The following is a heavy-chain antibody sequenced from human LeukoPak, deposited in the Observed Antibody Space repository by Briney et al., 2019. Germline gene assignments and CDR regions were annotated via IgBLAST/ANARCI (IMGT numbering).Heavy chain of an antibody. V-gene: IGHV3-33*01. CDR3: ARGDTAMAHVFGMDV. J-gene: IGHJ6*02. D-gene: IGHD5-18*01. Sequence: GGSLRLSCAASGFTFSTYGMHWVRQAPGKGLEWVAVIWFDGSNAYYADSVKGRFTISRDNAKNSLYLQMNSLRAEDTAVYYCARGDTAMAHVFGMDVWGQGTTVTVSS. CDR2: IWFDGSNA. CDR1: GFTFSTYG.